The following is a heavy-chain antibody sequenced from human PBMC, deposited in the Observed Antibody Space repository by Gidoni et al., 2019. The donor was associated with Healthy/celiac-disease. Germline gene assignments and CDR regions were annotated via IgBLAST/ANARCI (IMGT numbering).Heavy chain of an antibody. J-gene: IGHJ6*02. CDR1: GGSISSYY. V-gene: IGHV4-59*01. CDR2: IYYSGST. Sequence: QVQLQESGPGLVKPSETLSLTCTVSGGSISSYYWSWIRQPPGKGLEWIGYIYYSGSTNYNPSLKSRVTISVDTSKNQFSLKLSSVTAADTAVYYCARDKVVAAKPIPYYYGMDVWGQGTTVTVSS. CDR3: ARDKVVAAKPIPYYYGMDV. D-gene: IGHD2-15*01.